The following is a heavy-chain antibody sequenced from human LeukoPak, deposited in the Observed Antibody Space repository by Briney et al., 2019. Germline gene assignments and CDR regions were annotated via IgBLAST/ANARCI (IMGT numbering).Heavy chain of an antibody. CDR1: GFSLSDYY. D-gene: IGHD6-13*01. V-gene: IGHV3-11*01. CDR3: ASRLSAGSWYVEY. Sequence: GGSLRLSCVASGFSLSDYYMSWTRQAPGKGLEWVSYISSSSSTIYYADSVKGRFAISRDNAKNSLYLEMNSLRAEDTAMYYCASRLSAGSWYVEYWGQGTLVTVSS. CDR2: ISSSSSTI. J-gene: IGHJ4*02.